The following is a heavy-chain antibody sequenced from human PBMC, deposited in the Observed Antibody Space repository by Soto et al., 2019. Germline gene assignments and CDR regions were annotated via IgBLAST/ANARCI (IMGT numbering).Heavy chain of an antibody. V-gene: IGHV3-74*01. CDR2: VSSDGSIA. CDR3: ARVAVTGDFY. D-gene: IGHD6-19*01. J-gene: IGHJ4*02. CDR1: GFTFSHYW. Sequence: EVQLVESGGGVVQPGGSLRLSCAASGFTFSHYWMHWVRQAPGKGLVWVSRVSSDGSIATYADSVKGRFTISRDNANNTLYLQMNSLRAEDTAVYYCARVAVTGDFYWGQGTLVTVSS.